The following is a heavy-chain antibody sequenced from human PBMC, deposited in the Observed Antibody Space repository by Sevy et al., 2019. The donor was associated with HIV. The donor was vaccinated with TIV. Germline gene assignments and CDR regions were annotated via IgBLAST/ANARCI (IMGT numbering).Heavy chain of an antibody. V-gene: IGHV3-23*01. CDR2: ISGSGGST. CDR3: GKGRGYFPNGMDV. J-gene: IGHJ6*02. CDR1: GFTFSSYA. Sequence: GGSLRLSCAASGFTFSSYAMSWVRQAPGKGLEWVSAISGSGGSTYYADSVKGRFTISRDNSKNTLYLQMNSLRAEDTAVYYCGKGRGYFPNGMDVWGQGTTVTVSS. D-gene: IGHD2-15*01.